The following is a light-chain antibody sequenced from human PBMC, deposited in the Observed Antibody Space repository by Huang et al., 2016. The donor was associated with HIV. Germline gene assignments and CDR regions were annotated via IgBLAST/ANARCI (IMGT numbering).Light chain of an antibody. CDR1: QSVRDN. V-gene: IGKV3-15*01. CDR2: ATS. J-gene: IGKJ4*01. Sequence: EIVMTQSPDTLSVSPGERVTLSCRASQSVRDNLAWYQQKPGQAPRLLLHATSTRAAGVPARFSGSGSGTEFTLTISSLQSEDCGVYYCQQYESWPPLTFGGGTKVEIK. CDR3: QQYESWPPLT.